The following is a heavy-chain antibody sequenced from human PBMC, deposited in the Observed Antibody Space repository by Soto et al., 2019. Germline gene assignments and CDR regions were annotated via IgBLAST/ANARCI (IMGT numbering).Heavy chain of an antibody. CDR2: IYYSGST. CDR3: AGEYYYGSGSYLTSWFDP. CDR1: GGSISSSSYY. Sequence: SETLSLTCTVSGGSISSSSYYWGWIRQPPGKGLEWIGSIYYSGSTYYNPSLKSRVTISVDTSKNQFSLKLSSVTAADTAVYYCAGEYYYGSGSYLTSWFDPWGQGTLVTVSS. J-gene: IGHJ5*02. D-gene: IGHD3-10*01. V-gene: IGHV4-39*01.